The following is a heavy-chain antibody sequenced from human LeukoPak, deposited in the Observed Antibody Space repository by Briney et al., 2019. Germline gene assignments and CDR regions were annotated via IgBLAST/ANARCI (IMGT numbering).Heavy chain of an antibody. CDR2: INPNSGGT. CDR3: ASGGYSSSGGLDY. V-gene: IGHV1-2*06. CDR1: GYTFTGYY. J-gene: IGHJ4*02. Sequence: GASVKVSCKASGYTFTGYYMHWVRQAPGQGLEWMGRINPNSGGTNYVQKFQGRVTMTRDTSISTAYMELSRLRSDDTAVYYCASGGYSSSGGLDYWGQGTLVTVSS. D-gene: IGHD6-13*01.